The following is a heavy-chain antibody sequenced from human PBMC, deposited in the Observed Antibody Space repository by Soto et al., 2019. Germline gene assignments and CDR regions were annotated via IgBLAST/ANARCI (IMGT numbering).Heavy chain of an antibody. Sequence: GGSLRLSCAASGFTFSSYAMSWVRQAPGKGQEWVSAISGSGGSTYYAESVKGRFTISRDNSNNTLYLQMNSLRAEDTAVYYCAKDAPPAAAGYYFDYWGQGTLGSVTS. CDR2: ISGSGGST. V-gene: IGHV3-23*01. CDR1: GFTFSSYA. D-gene: IGHD6-13*01. CDR3: AKDAPPAAAGYYFDY. J-gene: IGHJ4*02.